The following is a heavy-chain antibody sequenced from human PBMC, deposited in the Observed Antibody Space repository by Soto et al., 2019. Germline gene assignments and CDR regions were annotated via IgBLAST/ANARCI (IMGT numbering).Heavy chain of an antibody. CDR2: IIPIFGTA. D-gene: IGHD3-9*01. CDR3: ARYYDILTGPGNWFDP. J-gene: IGHJ5*02. CDR1: GGTFSSYA. Sequence: SVKVSCKASGGTFSSYAISWVRQAPGQGLEWMGGIIPIFGTANYAQKFQGRVTITADESTSTAYMELSSLRSEDTAVYYCARYYDILTGPGNWFDPWGQGTLVTVSS. V-gene: IGHV1-69*13.